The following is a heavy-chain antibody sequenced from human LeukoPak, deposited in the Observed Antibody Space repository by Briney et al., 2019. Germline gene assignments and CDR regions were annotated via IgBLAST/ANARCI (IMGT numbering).Heavy chain of an antibody. CDR1: GFTFSRYS. V-gene: IGHV3-21*01. Sequence: GGSLRLSCAASGFTFSRYSMNWVRQAPGKGLEWVAFISSARTFIYSADSVKGRFTISRDTAKNSLFLQMNSLRAEDTAIYYCARDYFDSSDYPQTYYYYYMGVWGKGTTVTVSS. D-gene: IGHD3-22*01. J-gene: IGHJ6*03. CDR2: ISSARTFI. CDR3: ARDYFDSSDYPQTYYYYYMGV.